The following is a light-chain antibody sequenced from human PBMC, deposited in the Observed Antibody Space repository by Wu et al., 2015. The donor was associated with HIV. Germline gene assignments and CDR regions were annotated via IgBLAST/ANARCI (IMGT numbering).Light chain of an antibody. Sequence: EIVLTQSPATLSLSPGERATLSCRASQSVSSYLAWYQQKPGQAPRLLIYDASNRATGIPARFSGSGSGTDFTLTISSLEPEDFAVYYCQERSKWPVFTFGPGTKWISN. CDR3: QERSKWPVFT. J-gene: IGKJ3*01. CDR2: DAS. V-gene: IGKV3-11*01. CDR1: QSVSSY.